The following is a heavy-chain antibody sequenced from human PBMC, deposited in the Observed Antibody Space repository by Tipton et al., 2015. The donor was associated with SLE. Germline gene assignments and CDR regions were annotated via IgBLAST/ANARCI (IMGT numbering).Heavy chain of an antibody. J-gene: IGHJ6*03. Sequence: TLSLTCAVYGGSFSGYYWSWIRQPPGKGLEWIGEINHSGGTNYNPSLKSRVTISVDTSKNQFSLKLSSVTAADTAVYYCARIRLIAAAGTGYYYYYMDVWGKGTTVTVSS. CDR1: GGSFSGYY. V-gene: IGHV4-34*01. CDR2: INHSGGT. CDR3: ARIRLIAAAGTGYYYYYMDV. D-gene: IGHD6-13*01.